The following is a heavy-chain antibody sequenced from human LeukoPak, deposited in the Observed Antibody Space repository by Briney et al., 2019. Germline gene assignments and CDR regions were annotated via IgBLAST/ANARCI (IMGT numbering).Heavy chain of an antibody. CDR3: ARASGSYLASGY. Sequence: GGSLRLSCAASGFTVSSNYMSWVRQAPGKGLEWVSVIYSGGSTYYPHSVKGRFTISRDNSKNTLYLQMNRLRDEDTAVYYCARASGSYLASGYWGQGTLVTVSS. D-gene: IGHD1-26*01. J-gene: IGHJ4*02. CDR2: IYSGGST. CDR1: GFTVSSNY. V-gene: IGHV3-66*01.